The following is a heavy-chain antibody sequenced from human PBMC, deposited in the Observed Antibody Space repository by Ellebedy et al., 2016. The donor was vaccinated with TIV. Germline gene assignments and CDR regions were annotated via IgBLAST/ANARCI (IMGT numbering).Heavy chain of an antibody. D-gene: IGHD2-2*01. V-gene: IGHV3-48*04. CDR2: ISYSSATI. J-gene: IGHJ4*02. Sequence: GESLKISXAASGFTFTKFSMNWVRQAPGKGLEWVSYISYSSATIQYAGSVEGRFTISRDNAKNSLYLQMDSLRADDTAVYYCAKHDYCSITACPFDYWGQGTLVPVSS. CDR3: AKHDYCSITACPFDY. CDR1: GFTFTKFS.